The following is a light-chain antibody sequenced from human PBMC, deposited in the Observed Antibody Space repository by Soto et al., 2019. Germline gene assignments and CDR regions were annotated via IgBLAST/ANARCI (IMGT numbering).Light chain of an antibody. CDR1: QSVLSNSNNKNY. V-gene: IGKV4-1*01. J-gene: IGKJ5*01. CDR2: WAS. Sequence: VMTQSPDSLAVSLGERATINCKASQSVLSNSNNKNYLAWFQQKSGQPPKLLIYWASTRQSGVPDRFSGSGSATDFTLTISSLQAEDVAIYYCQQYHSDPITFGQGTRLEI. CDR3: QQYHSDPIT.